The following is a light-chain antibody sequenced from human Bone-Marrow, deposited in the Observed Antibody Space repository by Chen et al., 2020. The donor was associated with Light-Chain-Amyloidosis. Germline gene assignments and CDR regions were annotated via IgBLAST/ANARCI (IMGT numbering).Light chain of an antibody. CDR2: DVS. CDR1: SSDVGGYDY. J-gene: IGLJ2*01. CDR3: SSHTSSSTLVV. Sequence: QSALTQPASVSGSPGQSITISCTGTSSDVGGYDYVSWYQQHPGKAPKLMVYDVSNRPSGVSTRFSASKSGNTASLTISGLQPEDEADYYCSSHTSSSTLVVFGGGTKLTVL. V-gene: IGLV2-14*01.